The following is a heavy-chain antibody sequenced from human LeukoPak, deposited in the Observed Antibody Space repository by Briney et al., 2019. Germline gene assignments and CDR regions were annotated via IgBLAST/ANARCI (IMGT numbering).Heavy chain of an antibody. V-gene: IGHV3-23*01. CDR3: VKDGGIYPAWYFDC. D-gene: IGHD2-15*01. Sequence: GGSLRLSCAASGFTFSSYSMNWVRQAPGKGLEWVSTLSDTGSMIYYADSVKGRFTISRDNSKNTVYLQMNSLRADDTAVYYCVKDGGIYPAWYFDCWGQGTLVTVSS. J-gene: IGHJ4*02. CDR1: GFTFSSYS. CDR2: LSDTGSMI.